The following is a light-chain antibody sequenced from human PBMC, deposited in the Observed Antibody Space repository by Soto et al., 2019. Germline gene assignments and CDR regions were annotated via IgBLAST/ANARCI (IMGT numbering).Light chain of an antibody. Sequence: DIQMTQSPSTLSASVGDRVTITCRASQSISSWLAWYQQKPGKATKLLIYDASSLESGVPSRFSGSGSGTEFTLNISSLQPDDFATYYCQQYNSYSPSFGQVSIVDI. J-gene: IGKJ1*01. CDR2: DAS. CDR3: QQYNSYSPS. V-gene: IGKV1-5*01. CDR1: QSISSW.